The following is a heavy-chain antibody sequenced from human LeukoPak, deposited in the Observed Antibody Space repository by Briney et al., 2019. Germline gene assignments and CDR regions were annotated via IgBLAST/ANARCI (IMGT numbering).Heavy chain of an antibody. CDR1: GFTLSTYN. J-gene: IGHJ6*03. D-gene: IGHD3-10*01. CDR2: SRSSGSI. V-gene: IGHV3-48*03. CDR3: AKSGTTPYYMDV. Sequence: GGSLRLSCAASGFTLSTYNMNWVRQAPGKGLECVSFSRSSGSIYYPDSVKGRFTISRDNAKNSLYLQINSLRPEDTAVYYCAKSGTTPYYMDVWGKGTTVTVSS.